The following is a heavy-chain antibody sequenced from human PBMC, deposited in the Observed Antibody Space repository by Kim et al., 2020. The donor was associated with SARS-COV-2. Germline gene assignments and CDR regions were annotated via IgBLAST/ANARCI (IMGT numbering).Heavy chain of an antibody. CDR2: INTNTGNP. J-gene: IGHJ3*02. CDR1: GYTFTSYA. CDR3: ASAQAAAGPRVAFDI. Sequence: ASVKVSCKASGYTFTSYAMNWVRQAPGQGLEWMGWINTNTGNPTYAQGFTGRFVFSLDTSVSTAYLQISSLKAEDTAVYYCASAQAAAGPRVAFDIWGQGTMVTVSS. V-gene: IGHV7-4-1*02. D-gene: IGHD6-13*01.